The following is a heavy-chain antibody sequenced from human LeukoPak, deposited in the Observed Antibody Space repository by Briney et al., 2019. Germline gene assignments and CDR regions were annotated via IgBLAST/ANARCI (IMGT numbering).Heavy chain of an antibody. V-gene: IGHV4-34*01. CDR2: INHSGST. CDR3: ARVLSGGDFDY. D-gene: IGHD4-23*01. Sequence: SETLSLTCAVYGGSFSGHYWSWIRQPPGKGLEWIGEINHSGSTNYNPSLKSRVTISVDTSKNQFSLKLSSVTAADTAVYYCARVLSGGDFDYWGQGTLVTVSS. J-gene: IGHJ4*02. CDR1: GGSFSGHY.